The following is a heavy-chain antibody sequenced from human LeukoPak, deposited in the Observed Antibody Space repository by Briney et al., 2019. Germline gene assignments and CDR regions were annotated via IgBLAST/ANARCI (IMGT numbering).Heavy chain of an antibody. D-gene: IGHD6-25*01. Sequence: GGSLRLSCAASGFTLSSYAMSWVRQTPGKELECVSTIRDSDGRTYYADSVEGRFTISRDNSTNTLYLQMNSLRAGDTAIYYCAKSGNTETVDYWGQGTLVTVSS. CDR2: IRDSDGRT. J-gene: IGHJ4*02. CDR3: AKSGNTETVDY. V-gene: IGHV3-23*01. CDR1: GFTLSSYA.